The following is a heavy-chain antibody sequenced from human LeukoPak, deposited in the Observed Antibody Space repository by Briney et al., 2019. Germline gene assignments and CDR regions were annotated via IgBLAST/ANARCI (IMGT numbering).Heavy chain of an antibody. Sequence: SETLSLTCTVSGGSISSSNYHWGWIRQPPGKGLEWIGSIYYNGRTSYNPPLKSRVTISIDTSKNQFSLKVNSVTAADTAVYYCASIDGDLYYGMDVWNQGTTITV. CDR2: IYYNGRT. CDR3: ASIDGDLYYGMDV. CDR1: GGSISSSNYH. J-gene: IGHJ6*02. D-gene: IGHD5-24*01. V-gene: IGHV4-39*01.